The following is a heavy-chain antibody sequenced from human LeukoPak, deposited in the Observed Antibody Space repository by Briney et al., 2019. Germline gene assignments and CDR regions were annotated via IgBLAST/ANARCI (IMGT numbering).Heavy chain of an antibody. CDR1: GGSISSYY. CDR2: IYYSGST. J-gene: IGHJ4*02. Sequence: SETLSLTCTVSGGSISSYYWSWIRQPPGKGLVWIGYIYYSGSTNNNTSLQSRVTISVDTSKNQFSLKLSPVTAADTAVYYCARHDGVLATFDYWGQGTLVTVSS. D-gene: IGHD4/OR15-4a*01. CDR3: ARHDGVLATFDY. V-gene: IGHV4-59*08.